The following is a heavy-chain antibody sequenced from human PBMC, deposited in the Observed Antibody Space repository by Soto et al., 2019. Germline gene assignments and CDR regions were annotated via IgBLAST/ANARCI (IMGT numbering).Heavy chain of an antibody. D-gene: IGHD3-10*01. CDR3: ARDGGYYGSGSYLGLDP. J-gene: IGHJ5*02. V-gene: IGHV4-59*01. Sequence: SETLSLTCTVSGGSISSYYWSWFRQPPGKGLEWIGYIYYSGSTNYNPSLKSRVTISVDTSKNQLSLKLSSVTAADTAVYYCARDGGYYGSGSYLGLDPWGQGTLVTVSS. CDR1: GGSISSYY. CDR2: IYYSGST.